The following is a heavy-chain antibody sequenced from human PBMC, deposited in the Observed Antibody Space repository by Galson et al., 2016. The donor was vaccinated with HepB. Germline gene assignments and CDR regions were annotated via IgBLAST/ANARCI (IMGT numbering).Heavy chain of an antibody. CDR1: GYTFTTYA. D-gene: IGHD5-12*01. CDR3: ARGHIVATVDYYYYGLDV. Sequence: SVKVSCKASGYTFTTYAMYWVRQAPGQRLEWMGWINAANGDTKYSQKLQGRGTITWDTSANTAYMGLCSLRSEDTAVYYCARGHIVATVDYYYYGLDVWGQGTTVTVSS. J-gene: IGHJ6*02. V-gene: IGHV1-3*01. CDR2: INAANGDT.